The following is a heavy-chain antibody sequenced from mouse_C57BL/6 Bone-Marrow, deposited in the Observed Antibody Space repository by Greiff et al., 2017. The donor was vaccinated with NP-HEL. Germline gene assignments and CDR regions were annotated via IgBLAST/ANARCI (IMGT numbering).Heavy chain of an antibody. CDR3: TTDTTVVAGSDY. J-gene: IGHJ2*01. CDR2: IDPENGDT. Sequence: DVQLQESGAELVRPGASVKLSCTASGFNIKDDYMHWVKQRPEQGLEWIGWIDPENGDTEYASKFQGKATITADTSSNTAYLQLSSLTSEDTAVYYCTTDTTVVAGSDYWGQGTTLTVSS. V-gene: IGHV14-4*01. CDR1: GFNIKDDY. D-gene: IGHD1-1*01.